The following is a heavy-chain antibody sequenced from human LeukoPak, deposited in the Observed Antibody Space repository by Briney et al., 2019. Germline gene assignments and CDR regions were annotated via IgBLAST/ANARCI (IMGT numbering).Heavy chain of an antibody. CDR3: AKDIWTDYYYGMDV. J-gene: IGHJ6*02. D-gene: IGHD3/OR15-3a*01. CDR2: ISWNSGSI. CDR1: GFTFDDYA. V-gene: IGHV3-9*01. Sequence: GGSLRLSCAASGFTFDDYAMHWVRQAPGKGLEWVSGISWNSGSIGYADSVKGRFTISRDNAKNSLYLQMNSLRAEDTALYYCAKDIWTDYYYGMDVWGQGATVTVSS.